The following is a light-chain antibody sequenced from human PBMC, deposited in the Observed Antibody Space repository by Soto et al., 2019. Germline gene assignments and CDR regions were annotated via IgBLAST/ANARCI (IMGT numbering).Light chain of an antibody. CDR3: QKYSSVPV. V-gene: IGKV1-27*01. CDR1: QGIRNF. J-gene: IGKJ3*01. CDR2: AAS. Sequence: DIQMTQSPTSLSASVGDRVTITCRASQGIRNFVAWYQQKPGKAPKLLIYAASTLQSGVHSRFSGSGSGTDFTLTINTLQPENDATYSCQKYSSVPVFGPGTKVEIK.